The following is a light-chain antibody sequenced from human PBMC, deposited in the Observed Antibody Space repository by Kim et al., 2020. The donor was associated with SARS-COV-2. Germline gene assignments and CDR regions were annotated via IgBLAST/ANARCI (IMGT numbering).Light chain of an antibody. J-gene: IGLJ3*02. Sequence: GQAVTSSCTGTSSDVGGYNYGSGYQQHPGKAPKLMIYEVSKRPSGVPDRFSGSKSGNTASLTVSGLQAEDEADYYCNSYAGSNNWVFGGGTQLTVL. CDR1: SSDVGGYNY. CDR3: NSYAGSNNWV. V-gene: IGLV2-8*01. CDR2: EVS.